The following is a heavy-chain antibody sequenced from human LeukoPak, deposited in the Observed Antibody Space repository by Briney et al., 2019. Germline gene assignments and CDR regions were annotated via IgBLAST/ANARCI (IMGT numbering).Heavy chain of an antibody. CDR3: ARRSGPLVYFFFDY. D-gene: IGHD6-13*01. CDR1: GSRFINYW. CDR2: IYPGDSDT. J-gene: IGHJ4*02. Sequence: GGSLKTSFKGSGSRFINYWIAWGRPMPGKGMEWMGMIYPGDSDTRYSPSFQGQVTTSADKSITTAYLQWSSLKASDTAMYYCARRSGPLVYFFFDYWGQGTLVTVSS. V-gene: IGHV5-51*01.